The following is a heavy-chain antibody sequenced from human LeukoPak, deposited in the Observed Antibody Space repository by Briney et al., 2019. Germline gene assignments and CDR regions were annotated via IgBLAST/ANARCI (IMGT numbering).Heavy chain of an antibody. CDR2: INANSGTT. Sequence: GGSLRLSCAASGFTFSSYAMSWVRQPPGKGLEWVSTINANSGTTSYAASVRGRFTISRDNYKNTLYLQLNTLRADDTATYYCAKPISGGLAVTADWFHPWGQGTLVVVSS. CDR3: AKPISGGLAVTADWFHP. J-gene: IGHJ5*01. CDR1: GFTFSSYA. D-gene: IGHD6-19*01. V-gene: IGHV3-23*01.